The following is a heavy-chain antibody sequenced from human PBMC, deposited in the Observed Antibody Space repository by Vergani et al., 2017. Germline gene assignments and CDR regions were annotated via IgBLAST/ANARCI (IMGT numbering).Heavy chain of an antibody. CDR1: GFSLSNARMG. V-gene: IGHV2-26*01. Sequence: QVTLKESGPVLVKPTETLTLTCTVSGFSLSNARMGVSWIRQPPGKALEWLAHIFSNDEKSYSTSLKSRLTISKDTSKSQVVLTMTNMDPVDTATYYCARRHRYYDYVWGSYRYFDYWGQGTLVTVSS. CDR3: ARRHRYYDYVWGSYRYFDY. D-gene: IGHD3-16*02. CDR2: IFSNDEK. J-gene: IGHJ4*02.